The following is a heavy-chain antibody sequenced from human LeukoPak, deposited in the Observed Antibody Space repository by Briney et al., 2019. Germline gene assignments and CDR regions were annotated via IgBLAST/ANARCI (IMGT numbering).Heavy chain of an antibody. CDR3: ARSESSTSWYAGDCYLSAYDY. CDR2: INPNSGGT. Sequence: ASVKVSCKASGYTFTGYHMHWVRQAPGQGLEWMGWINPNSGGTNYAQKFQGRVTMTRDTSISTAYMELSRLRSDDTAVYYCARSESSTSWYAGDCYLSAYDYWGQGTLVTVSS. CDR1: GYTFTGYH. J-gene: IGHJ4*02. D-gene: IGHD2-2*01. V-gene: IGHV1-2*02.